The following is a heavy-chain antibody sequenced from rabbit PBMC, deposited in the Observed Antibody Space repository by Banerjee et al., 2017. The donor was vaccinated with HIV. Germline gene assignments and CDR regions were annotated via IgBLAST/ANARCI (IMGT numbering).Heavy chain of an antibody. V-gene: IGHV1S43*01. D-gene: IGHD4-1*01. CDR2: IYTGSSGST. Sequence: QQQLEESGGGLVKPGGTLTLTCKASGIDFSSGYDACWVRQAPGKGLEWIACIYTGSSGSTTYASWVNGRFTISSHNAQNTLYLQLNSLTAADTATYFCARDLAGVIGWNFDLWGQGTLVTVS. J-gene: IGHJ4*01. CDR1: GIDFSSGYD. CDR3: ARDLAGVIGWNFDL.